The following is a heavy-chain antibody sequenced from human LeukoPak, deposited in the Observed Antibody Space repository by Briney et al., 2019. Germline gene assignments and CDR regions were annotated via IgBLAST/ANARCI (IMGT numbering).Heavy chain of an antibody. CDR2: IKSNFDGGTS. Sequence: PLGGLRHSSAASRVTFSNAWMSSGCPGPRERREWVGRIKSNFDGGTSEYAACVKGRFTLSRDESKSTLYLQTNSLITEDTAVYYCTTVTALLRWGLDVWGQGTTVTVSS. CDR1: RVTFSNAW. J-gene: IGHJ6*02. V-gene: IGHV3-15*01. CDR3: TTVTALLRWGLDV. D-gene: IGHD4-23*01.